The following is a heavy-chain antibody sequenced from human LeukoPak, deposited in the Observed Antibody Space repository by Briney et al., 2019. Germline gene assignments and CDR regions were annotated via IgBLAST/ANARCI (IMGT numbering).Heavy chain of an antibody. CDR1: GGSISSNNW. D-gene: IGHD4-23*01. V-gene: IGHV4-4*02. J-gene: IGHJ6*03. CDR2: IYHSGST. CDR3: ARLHYGGNYGYYYYYMDV. Sequence: SETLSLTCAVSGGSISSNNWWSWVRQPPGKGLEWIGEIYHSGSTNYNPSLKSRVTISVDTSKNQFSLKLSSVTAADTAVYYCARLHYGGNYGYYYYYMDVWGKGTTVTISS.